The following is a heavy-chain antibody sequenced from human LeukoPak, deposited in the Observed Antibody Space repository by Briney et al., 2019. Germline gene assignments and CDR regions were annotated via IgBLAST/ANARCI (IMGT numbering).Heavy chain of an antibody. CDR3: ARGLVYDYVWGSYRHSTEWAFDI. V-gene: IGHV1-8*01. Sequence: ASVKVSCKASGYTFTSYDINWVRQATGQGLEWMGWMNPNSGNTGYAQKFQGRVTMTRNTSISTAYMELSSLRSEDTAVYYCARGLVYDYVWGSYRHSTEWAFDIWGQGTMVTVSS. J-gene: IGHJ3*02. D-gene: IGHD3-16*02. CDR2: MNPNSGNT. CDR1: GYTFTSYD.